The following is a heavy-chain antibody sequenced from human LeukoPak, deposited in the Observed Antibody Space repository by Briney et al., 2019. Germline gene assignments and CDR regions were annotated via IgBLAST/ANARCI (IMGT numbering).Heavy chain of an antibody. J-gene: IGHJ4*02. CDR2: ISSSGSTI. D-gene: IGHD5-24*01. Sequence: GGSLRLSCAASGFSFDDYGMSWVRQAPGKGLEWVSYISSSGSTIYYADSVKGRFTISRDNSKNTLYLQMNSLRAEDTAVYYCAKDKTAKWLQLDYWGQGTLVTVSS. CDR1: GFSFDDYG. CDR3: AKDKTAKWLQLDY. V-gene: IGHV3-48*01.